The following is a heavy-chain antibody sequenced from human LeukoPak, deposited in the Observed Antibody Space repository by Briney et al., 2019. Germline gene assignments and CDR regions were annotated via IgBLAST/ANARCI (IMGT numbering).Heavy chain of an antibody. CDR3: ARRREYYDILTGYYKASYYFDY. CDR2: ISHSGST. CDR1: GGSFSGYY. D-gene: IGHD3-9*01. J-gene: IGHJ4*02. V-gene: IGHV4-34*01. Sequence: SETLSLTCAVYGGSFSGYYWSWIRQPPGKGLEWIGEISHSGSTNYNPSLKSRVTISVDTSKNQFSLKLSSVTAADTAVYYCARRREYYDILTGYYKASYYFDYWGQGTLVTVSS.